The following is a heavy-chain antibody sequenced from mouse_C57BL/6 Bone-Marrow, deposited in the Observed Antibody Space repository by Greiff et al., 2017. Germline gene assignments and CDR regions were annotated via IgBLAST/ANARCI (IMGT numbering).Heavy chain of an antibody. V-gene: IGHV1-80*01. CDR1: GYAFSSYW. J-gene: IGHJ4*01. CDR3: ARSPRDAMDY. CDR2: IYPGDGAT. Sequence: VQLQQSGAELVKPGASVKISCTASGYAFSSYWMNWVKQRPGKGLEWIGQIYPGDGATNYNGKFTGKATLTADNSSSTAYMQLSSLTSEKSAVYFCARSPRDAMDYWGQGTSVTVSS.